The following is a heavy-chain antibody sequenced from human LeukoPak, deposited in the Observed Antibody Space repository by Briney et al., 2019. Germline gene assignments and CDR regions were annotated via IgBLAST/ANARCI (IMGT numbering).Heavy chain of an antibody. J-gene: IGHJ4*02. Sequence: PSETLSLTCTVSGGSISSYYWSWLRQPPGKGREWIGYIYYSVTTNYNPSLKSRVTISVDTSKNQFSLKLSSVTAADTAVYYCARGVYIAAAQYGYWGQGTLVSVSS. D-gene: IGHD6-13*01. CDR1: GGSISSYY. CDR3: ARGVYIAAAQYGY. V-gene: IGHV4-59*01. CDR2: IYYSVTT.